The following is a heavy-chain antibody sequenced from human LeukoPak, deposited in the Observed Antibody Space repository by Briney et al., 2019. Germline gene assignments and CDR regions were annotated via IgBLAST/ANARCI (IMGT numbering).Heavy chain of an antibody. CDR3: ASTDPPLWSPFDY. CDR2: IYYSGST. D-gene: IGHD3-10*01. CDR1: GGSISSSSYY. V-gene: IGHV4-39*07. J-gene: IGHJ4*02. Sequence: SETLSLTCTVSGGSISSSSYYWGWIRQPPGKGLEWIGSIYYSGSTYYNPSLKSRVTISVDTSKNQFSLKLSSVTAADTAVYYCASTDPPLWSPFDYWGQGTLVTVSS.